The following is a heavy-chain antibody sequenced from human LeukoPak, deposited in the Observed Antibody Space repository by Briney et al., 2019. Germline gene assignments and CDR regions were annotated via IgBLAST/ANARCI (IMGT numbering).Heavy chain of an antibody. D-gene: IGHD3-3*01. CDR1: GFTFSSYG. CDR3: ARGYDKPDY. Sequence: GRSLRLSCAASGFTFSSYGMHWVRQAPGKGLEWVAVIWYDGSNIYYADSVKGRFTISRDNSKNTLFLQMNSLRAEDTAVYYCARGYDKPDYWGQGTLVTVSS. J-gene: IGHJ4*01. CDR2: IWYDGSNI. V-gene: IGHV3-33*01.